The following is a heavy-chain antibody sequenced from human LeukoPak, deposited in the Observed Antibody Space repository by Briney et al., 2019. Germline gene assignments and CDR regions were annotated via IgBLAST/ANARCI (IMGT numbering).Heavy chain of an antibody. D-gene: IGHD7-27*01. CDR2: INWNGGSP. CDR1: GFIFDDYG. Sequence: SGGSLRLSCAASGFIFDDYGMSWVRQAPGKGLEWVSGINWNGGSPGYADSVKGRLTISRDNAKDSLYLQMNSLRAEDTALYYCARVDAISHTNWGFGGHSNNFDFWGQGTLVTVSS. CDR3: ARVDAISHTNWGFGGHSNNFDF. J-gene: IGHJ4*02. V-gene: IGHV3-20*04.